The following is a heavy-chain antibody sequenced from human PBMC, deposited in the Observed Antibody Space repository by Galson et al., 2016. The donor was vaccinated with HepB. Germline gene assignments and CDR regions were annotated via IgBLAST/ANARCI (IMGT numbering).Heavy chain of an antibody. CDR3: ARPSSGTYPSAFDY. CDR1: GGSISSYY. V-gene: IGHV4-59*01. D-gene: IGHD1-26*01. J-gene: IGHJ4*02. Sequence: SETLSLTCTVSGGSISSYYWIWIRQPPGKGLEWIGSINYSGSTNYNPSLKSRVTISVDTSKNQFSLKLSSVTAADTAVYYCARPSSGTYPSAFDYLGPGNPGHRLL. CDR2: INYSGST.